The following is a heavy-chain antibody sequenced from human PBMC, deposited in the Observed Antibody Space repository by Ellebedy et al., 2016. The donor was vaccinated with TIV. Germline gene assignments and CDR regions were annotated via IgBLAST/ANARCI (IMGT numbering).Heavy chain of an antibody. CDR1: GFTVSDYF. CDR2: ISSSGTNI. J-gene: IGHJ6*02. V-gene: IGHV3-11*01. CDR3: GRAREPGYFAYYYYGMDV. Sequence: GESLKISCAGSGFTVSDYFVSWVRQAPGKGLEWVSYISSSGTNIYYADSVKGRFTVARDNAKNSLYLQMNSLRADDTAVYYCGRAREPGYFAYYYYGMDVWGQGTTVTVSS. D-gene: IGHD3-9*01.